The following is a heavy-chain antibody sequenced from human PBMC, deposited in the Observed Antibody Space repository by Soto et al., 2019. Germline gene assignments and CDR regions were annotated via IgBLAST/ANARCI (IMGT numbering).Heavy chain of an antibody. CDR1: GFTFSSYA. Sequence: EVQLLESGGGLVQPGGSLRLSCAASGFTFSSYAMSWVRQAPGKGLEWVSAISGSGGSTYYADSVKGRFTISRDNSKNTLYMQMNSLRAEDTAVYYCAKGSTYYGSGSYLWFDPWGQGTLVTVSS. CDR2: ISGSGGST. D-gene: IGHD3-10*01. CDR3: AKGSTYYGSGSYLWFDP. J-gene: IGHJ5*02. V-gene: IGHV3-23*01.